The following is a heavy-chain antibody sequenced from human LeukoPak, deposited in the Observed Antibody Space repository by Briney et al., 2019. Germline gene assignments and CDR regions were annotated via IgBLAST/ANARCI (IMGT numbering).Heavy chain of an antibody. CDR1: GYTFPNYG. J-gene: IGHJ4*02. Sequence: ASVKVSCKTSGYTFPNYGVGWVRQAPGQGLEWIGWISPYNGNTEYALKLEDRVTLTTGTSTATAYMELRSLRSDDTAVYYCARGPPNHRLWFGGDWGQGTLITVSS. V-gene: IGHV1-18*01. D-gene: IGHD3-10*01. CDR3: ARGPPNHRLWFGGD. CDR2: ISPYNGNT.